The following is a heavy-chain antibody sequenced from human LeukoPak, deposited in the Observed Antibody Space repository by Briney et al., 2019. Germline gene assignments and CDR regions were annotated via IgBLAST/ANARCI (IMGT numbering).Heavy chain of an antibody. CDR2: IAPGDSDT. J-gene: IGHJ4*02. Sequence: GESLKISCKGSGYSFTDHWIAWVRQMPGKGLVWMGMIAPGDSDTSYSPSFQGQVTISADKSISTVYLQWSALKASDTAMYYCARHRVASFTKDFDHWGQGTLVTVSS. V-gene: IGHV5-51*01. CDR1: GYSFTDHW. D-gene: IGHD1-26*01. CDR3: ARHRVASFTKDFDH.